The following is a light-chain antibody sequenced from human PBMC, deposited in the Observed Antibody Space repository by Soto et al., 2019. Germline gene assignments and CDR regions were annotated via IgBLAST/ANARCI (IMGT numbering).Light chain of an antibody. CDR1: QGIRND. J-gene: IGKJ1*01. Sequence: QSASVGDRVTITCRASQGIRNDLAWFXQKXGXXXKXXXYAASNLQSGVPSRFSGSGSGTDFTLTISSLQPEDFATYFCLQHNNYPPTFGQGTKVDIK. CDR2: AAS. CDR3: LQHNNYPPT. V-gene: IGKV1-17*01.